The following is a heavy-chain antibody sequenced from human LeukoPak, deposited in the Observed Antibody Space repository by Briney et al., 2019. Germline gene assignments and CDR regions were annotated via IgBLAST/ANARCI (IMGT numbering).Heavy chain of an antibody. J-gene: IGHJ4*02. D-gene: IGHD1-26*01. CDR3: ARVGVGAMARGIFDY. CDR1: GGSISSSSYY. Sequence: SETLSLTCTVSGGSISSSSYYWGWIRQPPGKGLEWIGSIYYSGSTYYNPSLKSRVTISVDTSKNQFSLKLSSVTAADTAVYYCARVGVGAMARGIFDYWGQGTLVTVSS. V-gene: IGHV4-39*07. CDR2: IYYSGST.